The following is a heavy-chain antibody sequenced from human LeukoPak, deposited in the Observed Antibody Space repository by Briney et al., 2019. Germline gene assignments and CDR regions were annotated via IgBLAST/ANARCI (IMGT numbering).Heavy chain of an antibody. J-gene: IGHJ3*02. CDR1: GGSFSGYY. V-gene: IGHV4-34*01. CDR3: AKRSFLGWLPPHPFDT. D-gene: IGHD3-3*01. Sequence: SETLSLTCAVNGGSFSGYYWSWIRQPPGRGLEWIGEINHSGSTNYNPSLMSRVTISVDTSKNQFSLKLGSVTAVDTAVYYCAKRSFLGWLPPHPFDTWAQGPMSTSPQ. CDR2: INHSGST.